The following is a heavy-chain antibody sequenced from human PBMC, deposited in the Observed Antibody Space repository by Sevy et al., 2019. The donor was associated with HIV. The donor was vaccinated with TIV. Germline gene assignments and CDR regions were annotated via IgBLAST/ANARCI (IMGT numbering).Heavy chain of an antibody. D-gene: IGHD2-2*01. CDR2: ISYDGINK. Sequence: GGSLRLSCAASGFTFSDYAMHWVRHTQGKGLEWVAVISYDGINKNYADSVKGRLILSRDNSKNTLSLQMNSPRTEDTAFYYCARDRSTRWINYYFDYWGQGTLVTVSS. CDR1: GFTFSDYA. CDR3: ARDRSTRWINYYFDY. V-gene: IGHV3-30-3*01. J-gene: IGHJ4*02.